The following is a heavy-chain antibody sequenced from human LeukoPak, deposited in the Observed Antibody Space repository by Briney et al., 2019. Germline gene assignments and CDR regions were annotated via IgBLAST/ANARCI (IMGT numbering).Heavy chain of an antibody. CDR2: INPNSGGT. D-gene: IGHD1-1*01. V-gene: IGHV1-2*02. J-gene: IGHJ4*02. CDR1: GYTFTGYY. Sequence: ASVKVSCKASGYTFTGYYMHWVRQAPGQGLEWMGWINPNSGGTNYAQKFQGGVTMTRDTSISTAYMELSRLRSDDTAVYYCARVGTYNWNDFDYWGQGTLVTVSS. CDR3: ARVGTYNWNDFDY.